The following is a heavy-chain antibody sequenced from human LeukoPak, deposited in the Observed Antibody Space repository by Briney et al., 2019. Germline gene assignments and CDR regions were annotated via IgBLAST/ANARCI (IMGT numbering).Heavy chain of an antibody. Sequence: GGSLRLSCAASGFTFSSYWMHWVRQAPGKGLVWVSRINSDGSSTSYVDSVKGRFTISRDNAKNTLYLQMNSLRAEDTAVYYCAREGYSSGYIDYWGQGTLVTVSS. CDR3: AREGYSSGYIDY. CDR2: INSDGSST. J-gene: IGHJ4*02. D-gene: IGHD3-22*01. V-gene: IGHV3-74*01. CDR1: GFTFSSYW.